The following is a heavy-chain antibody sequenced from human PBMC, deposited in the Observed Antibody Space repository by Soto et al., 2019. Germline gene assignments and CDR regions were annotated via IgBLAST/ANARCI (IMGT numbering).Heavy chain of an antibody. D-gene: IGHD6-19*01. CDR2: IYYSGST. V-gene: IGHV4-39*01. Sequence: NPSETLSLTCTVSGGSISSSSYYWGWIRQPPGKGLEWIGSIYYSGSTYYNPSLKSRVTISVDTSKNQFSLKLSSVTAADTAVYYCARREAVAGNYFDYWGQGTLVTVSS. CDR3: ARREAVAGNYFDY. CDR1: GGSISSSSYY. J-gene: IGHJ4*02.